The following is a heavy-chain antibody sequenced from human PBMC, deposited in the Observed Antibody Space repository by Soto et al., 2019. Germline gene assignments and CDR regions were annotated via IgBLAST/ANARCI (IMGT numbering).Heavy chain of an antibody. CDR1: GGSISSYY. D-gene: IGHD2-21*02. V-gene: IGHV4-59*01. Sequence: TSETLSLTCTVSGGSISSYYWSWIRQPPGKGLEWIGYIYYSGSTNYNPSLKSRVTISVDTSKNQFSLKLSSVTAADTAVYYCERGLYCGGDCYSFDYWGQGTLVTVS. CDR3: ERGLYCGGDCYSFDY. J-gene: IGHJ4*02. CDR2: IYYSGST.